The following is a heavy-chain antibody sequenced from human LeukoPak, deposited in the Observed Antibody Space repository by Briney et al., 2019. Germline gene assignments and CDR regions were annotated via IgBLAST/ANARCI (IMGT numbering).Heavy chain of an antibody. Sequence: GASVKVSCKASGYTFTGYYLHWVRQAPGQGLEWMGCVNPNSGDTNYAQKFQGSVTMTRDTSISTVYMELSRLRSDDTAVYYCARRPLKERCIDYWGQGTLVTVSS. J-gene: IGHJ4*02. CDR1: GYTFTGYY. V-gene: IGHV1-2*02. CDR3: ARRPLKERCIDY. D-gene: IGHD1-1*01. CDR2: VNPNSGDT.